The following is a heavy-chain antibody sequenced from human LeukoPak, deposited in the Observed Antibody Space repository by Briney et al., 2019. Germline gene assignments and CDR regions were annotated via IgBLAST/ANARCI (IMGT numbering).Heavy chain of an antibody. D-gene: IGHD1-26*01. V-gene: IGHV4-59*01. J-gene: IGHJ6*02. CDR2: IYYNGDT. CDR3: ARGRSNYYGMDV. CDR1: GGSISSYY. Sequence: PSETLSLTCTVSGGSISSYYWSWIRQPPGKGLEWIGYIYYNGDTNYSPSLKSRVTMSVDTSKNLFSLKVSSVTAADTAVYYCARGRSNYYGMDVWGQGTTVTVSS.